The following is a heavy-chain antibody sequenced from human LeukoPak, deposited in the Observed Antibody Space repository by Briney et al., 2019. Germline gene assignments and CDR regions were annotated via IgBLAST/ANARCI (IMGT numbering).Heavy chain of an antibody. J-gene: IGHJ5*02. CDR1: GYTFTGYY. V-gene: IGHV1-2*02. CDR3: AGGIVVVPAAPFDP. Sequence: GASVKVSCKASGYTFTGYYMHWVRQAPGQGLEWMGWINPNSGGTNYAQKFQGRVTMTRDTSISTAYMELSRLRSGDTAVYYCAGGIVVVPAAPFDPWGQGTLVTVSS. CDR2: INPNSGGT. D-gene: IGHD2-2*01.